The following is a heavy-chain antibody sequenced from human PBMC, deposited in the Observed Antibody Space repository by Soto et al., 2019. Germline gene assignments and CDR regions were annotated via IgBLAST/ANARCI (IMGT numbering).Heavy chain of an antibody. Sequence: QVQLVQSGAEVKKPGASVKVSCKASGYTFTSYGISWVRQAPGQGLEWMGWISAYNGNTNYAQKLQDRVTMTTDTSTSTAYMELRSLRSDDTGVYYCARDLGGGGIPYCYYGMDVWGQGTTVTVSS. J-gene: IGHJ6*02. CDR1: GYTFTSYG. V-gene: IGHV1-18*01. CDR3: ARDLGGGGIPYCYYGMDV. CDR2: ISAYNGNT. D-gene: IGHD3-16*01.